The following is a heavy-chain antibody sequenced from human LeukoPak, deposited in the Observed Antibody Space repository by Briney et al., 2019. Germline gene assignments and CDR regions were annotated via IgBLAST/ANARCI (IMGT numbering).Heavy chain of an antibody. D-gene: IGHD6-19*01. Sequence: GGSLRLSCAASGFTFDDYAMHWVRQAPGKGLEWVSGISWNSGSIGYADSVKGRFTISRDNAKNSLYLQMDSLRAEDTALYYCARTGYSSGWYVTRVYFDYWGQGTLVTVSS. CDR1: GFTFDDYA. J-gene: IGHJ4*02. V-gene: IGHV3-9*01. CDR2: ISWNSGSI. CDR3: ARTGYSSGWYVTRVYFDY.